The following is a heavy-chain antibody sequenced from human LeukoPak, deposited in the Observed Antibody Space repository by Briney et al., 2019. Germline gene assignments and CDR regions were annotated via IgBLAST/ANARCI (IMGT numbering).Heavy chain of an antibody. CDR1: GGSISSGDYH. D-gene: IGHD2-2*01. V-gene: IGHV4-61*02. CDR3: ARAGCSSTSCRDYDY. Sequence: SETLSLTCTVSGGSISSGDYHWSWIRQPAGKGLEWIGRIYTSGSTNYNPSLKSRVTMSVGTSKNQFSLKLSSVTAADTAVYYCARAGCSSTSCRDYDYWGQGTLVTVSS. CDR2: IYTSGST. J-gene: IGHJ4*02.